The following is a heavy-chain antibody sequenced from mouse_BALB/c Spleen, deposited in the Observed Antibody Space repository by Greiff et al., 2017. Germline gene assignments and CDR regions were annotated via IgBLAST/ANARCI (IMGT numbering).Heavy chain of an antibody. D-gene: IGHD4-1*01. CDR1: GFTFSSYA. CDR3: ARHGSGTNFDY. CDR2: ISSGGSYT. V-gene: IGHV5-9-3*01. J-gene: IGHJ2*01. Sequence: EVNVVESGGGLVKPGGSLKLSCAASGFTFSSYAMSWVRQTPEKRLEWVATISSGGSYTYYPDSVKGRFTISRDNAKNTLYLQMSSLRSEDTAMYYCARHGSGTNFDYWGQGTTLTVSS.